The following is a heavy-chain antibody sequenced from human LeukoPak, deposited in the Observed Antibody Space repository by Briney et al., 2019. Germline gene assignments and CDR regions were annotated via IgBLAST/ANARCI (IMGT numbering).Heavy chain of an antibody. J-gene: IGHJ4*02. Sequence: GGSLRLSCAASGFTFDDYTMHWVRQAPGKGLEWVSLISWDGGSTYYADSVKGRFTISRDSSKNSLYLQMNSLRTEDTALYYCAKDGGMATITGFFDYWGQGTLVTVSS. V-gene: IGHV3-43*01. D-gene: IGHD5-24*01. CDR3: AKDGGMATITGFFDY. CDR1: GFTFDDYT. CDR2: ISWDGGST.